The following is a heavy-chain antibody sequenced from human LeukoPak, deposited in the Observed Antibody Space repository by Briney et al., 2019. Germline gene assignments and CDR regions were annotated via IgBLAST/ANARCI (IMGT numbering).Heavy chain of an antibody. V-gene: IGHV3-9*03. CDR3: AKDSGWNYTGGAFDI. D-gene: IGHD1-7*01. CDR2: ISWNSGSI. Sequence: GGSLRLSCAASGFTFDDYAMHWVRQAPGKGLEWVSGISWNSGSIGYADSVKGRFTISRDNAKHSLYLQMNSLRAEDMALYYCAKDSGWNYTGGAFDIWGQGTMVTVAS. CDR1: GFTFDDYA. J-gene: IGHJ3*02.